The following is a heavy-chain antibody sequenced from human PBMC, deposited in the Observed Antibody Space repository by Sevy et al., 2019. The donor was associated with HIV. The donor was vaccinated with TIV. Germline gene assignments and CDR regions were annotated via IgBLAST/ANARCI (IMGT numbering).Heavy chain of an antibody. J-gene: IGHJ5*02. D-gene: IGHD6-13*01. CDR2: IKQDGSEK. V-gene: IGHV3-7*01. Sequence: GGSLRLSCAASGFTFSSYWMSWVRQAPGKGLEWVANIKQDGSEKYYVDSVKGRFTISRDNAENSLYLQLNSLRAEDTAVYYCARLKQQLAQNWFDPWGQGTLVTVSS. CDR3: ARLKQQLAQNWFDP. CDR1: GFTFSSYW.